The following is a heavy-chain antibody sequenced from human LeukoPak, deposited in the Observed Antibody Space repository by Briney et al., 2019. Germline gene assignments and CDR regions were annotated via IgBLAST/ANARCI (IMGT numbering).Heavy chain of an antibody. CDR3: AKEHGSGSYYIDY. Sequence: GGSLRLSCAASGFTFSSYAMSWVRQAPGKGLEWVSLISWDGGSTYYADSVKGRFTISRDNSKNSLYLQMNSLRAEDTALYYCAKEHGSGSYYIDYWGQGTLVTVSS. CDR2: ISWDGGST. V-gene: IGHV3-43D*03. D-gene: IGHD3-10*01. J-gene: IGHJ4*02. CDR1: GFTFSSYA.